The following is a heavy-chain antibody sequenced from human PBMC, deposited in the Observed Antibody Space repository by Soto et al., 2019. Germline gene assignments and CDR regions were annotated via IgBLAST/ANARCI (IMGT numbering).Heavy chain of an antibody. CDR1: GFTFSTYA. CDR2: TSYDGSNK. J-gene: IGHJ5*02. Sequence: GGSLRLSCAASGFTFSTYAMDWVRQAPGKGLEWVAVTSYDGSNKYYADSVKGRFTISRDNSKNTLYLQMNSLRAEDTAVYYCAKTYSSSWYVRDWFDPWGQGTLATVSS. V-gene: IGHV3-30*18. CDR3: AKTYSSSWYVRDWFDP. D-gene: IGHD6-13*01.